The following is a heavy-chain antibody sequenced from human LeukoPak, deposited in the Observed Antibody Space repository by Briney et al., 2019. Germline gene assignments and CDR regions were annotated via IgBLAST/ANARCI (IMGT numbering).Heavy chain of an antibody. D-gene: IGHD4-17*01. V-gene: IGHV3-53*01. CDR1: GFTVSSNY. J-gene: IGHJ4*02. Sequence: QPGGSLRLSCAASGFTVSSNYMTWVRQAPGKGLEWVSVIYSGDSTYYADSVMGRFTISRDSSKNTLYLQMNSLRAEDTAVYYCARDSTATTTDYWGQGALVTVSS. CDR3: ARDSTATTTDY. CDR2: IYSGDST.